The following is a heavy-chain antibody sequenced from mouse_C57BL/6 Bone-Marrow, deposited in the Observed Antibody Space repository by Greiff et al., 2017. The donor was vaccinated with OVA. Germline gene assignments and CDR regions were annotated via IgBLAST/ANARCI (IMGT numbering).Heavy chain of an antibody. V-gene: IGHV5-17*01. CDR2: ISSGSSTI. Sequence: EVKLVESGGDLVKPGGSLKLSCAASGFTFSDYGMHWVRQAPEKGLEWVAYISSGSSTIYYADTVKGRFTISRDNAKNTLFLQMTSLRSEDTAMYYCASSYRGAMDYWGQGTSVTVSS. CDR1: GFTFSDYG. J-gene: IGHJ4*01. CDR3: ASSYRGAMDY. D-gene: IGHD1-1*01.